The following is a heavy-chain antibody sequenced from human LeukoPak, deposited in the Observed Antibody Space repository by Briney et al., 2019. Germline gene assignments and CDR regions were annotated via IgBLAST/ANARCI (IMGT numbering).Heavy chain of an antibody. CDR1: GDSISSSSYQ. CDR2: IDYSGST. Sequence: SETLSLTCTVSGDSISSSSYQWGWIRQPPGKGLEWIGIIDYSGSTHYSPSLKSRVTISVDRSKNHFSLKLSSVTAADTAVYYCARPGAKMTTEDCYFDLWGRGTLVTVSS. V-gene: IGHV4-39*02. CDR3: ARPGAKMTTEDCYFDL. D-gene: IGHD4/OR15-4a*01. J-gene: IGHJ2*01.